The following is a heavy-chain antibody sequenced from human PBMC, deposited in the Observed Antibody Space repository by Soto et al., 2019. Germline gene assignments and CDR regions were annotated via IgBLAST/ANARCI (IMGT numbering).Heavy chain of an antibody. CDR1: GFSLSTSGVG. CDR3: AHSGPQLWLRAFDY. J-gene: IGHJ4*02. Sequence: QITLKESGPTLVKPTQTLTLTCTFSGFSLSTSGVGVGWIRQPPGKALEWLALIYWDDDKRYSPSLKSRLTITKDTSKNQVVLTMTYMDPVDTATYYCAHSGPQLWLRAFDYWGQGTLVTVSS. D-gene: IGHD5-18*01. V-gene: IGHV2-5*02. CDR2: IYWDDDK.